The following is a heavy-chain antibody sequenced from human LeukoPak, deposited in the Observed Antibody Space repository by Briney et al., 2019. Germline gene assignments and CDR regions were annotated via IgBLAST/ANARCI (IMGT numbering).Heavy chain of an antibody. J-gene: IGHJ4*02. V-gene: IGHV3-48*03. CDR2: ISSSGSTI. CDR1: GFTVSSNY. Sequence: PGGSLRLSCAASGFTVSSNYMNWVRQAPGKGLEWVSYISSSGSTIYYADSVKGRFTISRDNAKNSLYLQMNSLRAEDTAVYYCARASMMGFDYWGQGTLVTVSS. CDR3: ARASMMGFDY. D-gene: IGHD3-22*01.